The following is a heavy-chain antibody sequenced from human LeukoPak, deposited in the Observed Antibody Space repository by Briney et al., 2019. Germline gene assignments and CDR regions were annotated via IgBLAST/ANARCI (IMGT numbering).Heavy chain of an antibody. Sequence: SETLSLTCTVSGGSISRSSYYWGWIRQPPGKGLEWIGSIHYTGSTYYNPSLKSRVTISVDTSKNQFSLKVSSVTAAGTVVYYCARLYSGYDPPDYWGQGTLVTVSS. CDR2: IHYTGST. CDR3: ARLYSGYDPPDY. CDR1: GGSISRSSYY. V-gene: IGHV4-39*01. J-gene: IGHJ4*02. D-gene: IGHD5-12*01.